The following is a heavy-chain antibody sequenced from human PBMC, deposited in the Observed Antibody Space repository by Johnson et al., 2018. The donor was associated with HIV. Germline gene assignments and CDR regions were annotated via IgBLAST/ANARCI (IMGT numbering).Heavy chain of an antibody. CDR1: GLTFDDYA. V-gene: IGHV3-9*01. J-gene: IGHJ3*02. D-gene: IGHD7-27*01. CDR3: ASELGIRLDAFDI. Sequence: VLLVESGGGLVQPGRSLRLSCAASGLTFDDYAMHWVRQAPGKGMEGVAGLSGNSGSNKYYADSVKGRFTISRDNSKNTLYLQLNSLRAEDTAVYYCASELGIRLDAFDIWGQGTMVTVSS. CDR2: LSGNSGSNK.